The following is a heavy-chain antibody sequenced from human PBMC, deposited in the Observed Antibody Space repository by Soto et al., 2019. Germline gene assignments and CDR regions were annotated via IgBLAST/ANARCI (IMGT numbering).Heavy chain of an antibody. J-gene: IGHJ6*02. CDR3: ARDNIVLVPAAVIYYGMDV. CDR1: GGSVSSGSYY. Sequence: PSETLSLTCTVSGGSVSSGSYYWSWIRQPPGKGLEWIGYIYYSGSTNYNPSLKSRVTISVDTSKNQFSLKLSSVTAADTAVYYCARDNIVLVPAAVIYYGMDVWGQGTTVTVSS. V-gene: IGHV4-61*01. CDR2: IYYSGST. D-gene: IGHD2-2*01.